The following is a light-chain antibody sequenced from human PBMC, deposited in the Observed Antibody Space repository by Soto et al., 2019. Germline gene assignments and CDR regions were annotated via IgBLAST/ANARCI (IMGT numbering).Light chain of an antibody. Sequence: SALTQPASVSGSAGQSITISCTGTSSDLGGHHYVSWCQQQPGKAPKLMIYDVSNRPSGVSNRFSGSKSGNTASLTISGLQAEDSADCYCSSYTSSSTLVVVGPGTKRTGL. CDR2: DVS. CDR1: SSDLGGHHY. J-gene: IGLJ1*01. V-gene: IGLV2-14*01. CDR3: SSYTSSSTLVV.